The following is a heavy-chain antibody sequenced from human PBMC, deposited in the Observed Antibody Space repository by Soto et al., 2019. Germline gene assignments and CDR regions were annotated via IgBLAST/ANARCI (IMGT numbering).Heavy chain of an antibody. J-gene: IGHJ4*02. Sequence: ASGKVSCKAAGYSFTSYYMHWVRQAPGQGLEWMGIINPSGGSTSYAQKFQGRVTMTRDTSTSTVYMELSSLRSEDTAVYYCARESRDGGSYYYWGQGTLVTVSS. CDR3: ARESRDGGSYYY. V-gene: IGHV1-46*01. D-gene: IGHD1-26*01. CDR2: INPSGGST. CDR1: GYSFTSYY.